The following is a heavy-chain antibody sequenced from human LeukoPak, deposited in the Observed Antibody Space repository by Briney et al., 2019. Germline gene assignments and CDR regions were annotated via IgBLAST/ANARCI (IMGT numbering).Heavy chain of an antibody. D-gene: IGHD3-22*01. CDR3: ARDHLHYYYDSSGYGNWFDP. Sequence: SETLSLTCTVSGGSISGYYWNWIRQPAGKGLEWIGRIYTSGSTNYNPSLKSRVTISVDTSKNQFSLKLSSVTAADTAVYYCARDHLHYYYDSSGYGNWFDPWGQGTLVTVSS. J-gene: IGHJ5*02. CDR2: IYTSGST. CDR1: GGSISGYY. V-gene: IGHV4-4*07.